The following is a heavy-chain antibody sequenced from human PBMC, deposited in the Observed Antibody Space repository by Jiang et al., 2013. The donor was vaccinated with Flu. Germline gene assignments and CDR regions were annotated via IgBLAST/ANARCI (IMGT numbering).Heavy chain of an antibody. Sequence: IYAQKFQGRVTMTEDTSTDTAYMELSSLRSEDTAVYYCATAAVAPPGVFDYWGQGTLVTVSS. D-gene: IGHD6-19*01. CDR3: ATAAVAPPGVFDY. V-gene: IGHV1-24*01. J-gene: IGHJ4*02.